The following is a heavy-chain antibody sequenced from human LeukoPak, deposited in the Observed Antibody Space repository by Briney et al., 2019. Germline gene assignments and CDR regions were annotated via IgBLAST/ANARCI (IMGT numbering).Heavy chain of an antibody. CDR1: GFTVSSNY. Sequence: PGGSLRLSCAASGFTVSSNYMSWVRRAPGKGLEWVSAISGSGGSTYYADSVKGRFTISRDNSKNTLYLQMNSLRAEDTAVYYCAKDRGYYYDSSGYYWDGAFDIWGQGTMVTVSS. CDR2: ISGSGGST. CDR3: AKDRGYYYDSSGYYWDGAFDI. V-gene: IGHV3-23*01. D-gene: IGHD3-22*01. J-gene: IGHJ3*02.